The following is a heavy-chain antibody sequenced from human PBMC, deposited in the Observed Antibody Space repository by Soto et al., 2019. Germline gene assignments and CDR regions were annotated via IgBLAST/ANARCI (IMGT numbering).Heavy chain of an antibody. J-gene: IGHJ4*02. CDR3: TTAFMVRGVPDY. CDR1: GFTFSNAW. D-gene: IGHD3-10*01. CDR2: IKSKTDGGTT. V-gene: IGHV3-15*01. Sequence: GGSLRLSCAASGFTFSNAWMSWVRQAPGKGLEWVGRIKSKTDGGTTDYAAPVKDRFTISRDDSKNTQYLQMNSLKTEDTAVYYCTTAFMVRGVPDYWGQGTLVTVAS.